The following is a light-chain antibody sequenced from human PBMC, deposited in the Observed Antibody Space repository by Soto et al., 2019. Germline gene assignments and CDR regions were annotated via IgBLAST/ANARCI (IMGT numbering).Light chain of an antibody. V-gene: IGKV3D-15*01. CDR1: QSVSNN. Sequence: EIVMTQSPATLSLSPGESATLSCRASQSVSNNLTWYQQKPGQPPRLLIYGASSRATGIPDRFSGSGSGTEFTLTISSLQSEDFAVYYCQEYDNWPPITFGLGTRLEIK. J-gene: IGKJ5*01. CDR3: QEYDNWPPIT. CDR2: GAS.